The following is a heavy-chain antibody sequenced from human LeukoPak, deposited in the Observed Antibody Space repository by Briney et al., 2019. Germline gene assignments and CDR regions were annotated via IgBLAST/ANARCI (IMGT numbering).Heavy chain of an antibody. D-gene: IGHD1-26*01. Sequence: ASVKVSCKASGYTFTGYYMHWVRQAPGQGLEWMGGITPIFGTANYAQKFQGRVTITADESTSTAYMELSSLRSEDTAVYYCARTSGSYPNSPDYWGQGTLVTVSS. CDR3: ARTSGSYPNSPDY. CDR2: ITPIFGTA. J-gene: IGHJ4*02. V-gene: IGHV1-69*13. CDR1: GYTFTGYY.